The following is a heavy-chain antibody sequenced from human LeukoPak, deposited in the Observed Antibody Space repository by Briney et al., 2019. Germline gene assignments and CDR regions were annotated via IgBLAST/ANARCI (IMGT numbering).Heavy chain of an antibody. CDR1: GGSVSSFY. CDR3: ARGPFRGTGDGAFDI. V-gene: IGHV4-59*02. J-gene: IGHJ3*02. CDR2: TYYSGST. D-gene: IGHD1-26*01. Sequence: SQTLSLTCTVSGGSVSSFYWSWIRQPPGKGLEWVGYTYYSGSTNYNPSLASRVTISVDTSKNQFSLRLSSVTAADTAIYYCARGPFRGTGDGAFDIWGQGTMVTVST.